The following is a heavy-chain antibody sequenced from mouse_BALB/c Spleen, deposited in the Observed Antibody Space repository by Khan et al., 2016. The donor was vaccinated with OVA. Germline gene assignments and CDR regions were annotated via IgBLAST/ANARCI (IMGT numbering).Heavy chain of an antibody. CDR2: INTYTGEP. CDR1: GYTFTNYG. J-gene: IGHJ1*03. V-gene: IGHV9-3-1*01. Sequence: QIQLVQSGPELKKPGETVKISCKASGYTFTNYGMNWVKQAPGKGLKWMGWINTYTGEPTYADDFKGRFAFSLETSASTAYLQINNLKNEYTATYFSASGGYWYFDVWGTGTTVTVSS. CDR3: ASGGYWYFDV. D-gene: IGHD1-1*02.